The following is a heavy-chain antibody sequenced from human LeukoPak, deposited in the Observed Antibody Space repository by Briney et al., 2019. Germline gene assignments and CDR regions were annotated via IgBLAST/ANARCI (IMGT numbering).Heavy chain of an antibody. D-gene: IGHD3-22*01. CDR2: INPNSGGT. Sequence: GASVKVSCKASGYTFTGYYMHWVRQAPGQGLEWMGWINPNSGGTNYAQKFQGRVTMTRDTSISTAYMELSRLRSDDTAVYYCARDTNYDSSGEDAFDIRGQGTMVTVSS. J-gene: IGHJ3*02. V-gene: IGHV1-2*02. CDR3: ARDTNYDSSGEDAFDI. CDR1: GYTFTGYY.